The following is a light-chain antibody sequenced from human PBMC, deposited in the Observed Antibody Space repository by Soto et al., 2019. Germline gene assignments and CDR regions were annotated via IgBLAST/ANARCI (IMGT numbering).Light chain of an antibody. CDR1: SSDVGGYNY. CDR2: DVS. Sequence: QSALTQPASVSGSPGQSIPISCTGTSSDVGGYNYVSWYQQHPGKAPKLMIYDVSNRPPGVSNRFSGSKSGNTASLTISGLQAEDEADYYCSSYISSSTLVFGGGTKLTVL. V-gene: IGLV2-14*01. J-gene: IGLJ2*01. CDR3: SSYISSSTLV.